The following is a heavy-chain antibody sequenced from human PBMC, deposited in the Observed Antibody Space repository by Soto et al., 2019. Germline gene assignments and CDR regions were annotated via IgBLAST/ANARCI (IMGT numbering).Heavy chain of an antibody. CDR3: ARSRKYQMLYSHYYTYGLDV. Sequence: ASVKVSCKDSGDTVTTYGLRWVSQAPGQALEWLGLISTYHGNTIYAQKLQGRVTITTDTSTSTAYMELRSLRSDDTAVYYCARSRKYQMLYSHYYTYGLDVWG. D-gene: IGHD2-2*02. J-gene: IGHJ6*02. V-gene: IGHV1-18*01. CDR2: ISTYHGNT. CDR1: GDTVTTYG.